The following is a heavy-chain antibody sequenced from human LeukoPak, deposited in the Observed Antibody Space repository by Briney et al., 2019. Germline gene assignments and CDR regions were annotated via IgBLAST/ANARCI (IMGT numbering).Heavy chain of an antibody. D-gene: IGHD3-22*01. J-gene: IGHJ4*02. CDR3: ARRLADYDSSGYYYYFDY. Sequence: GESLKISCKGSGYSFTSYWIGWVRQMPGKGLEWMGIIYPGDSDTRYSPSFQGQVTISADKSISTAYLQWSSLKASDTAMYYCARRLADYDSSGYYYYFDYWGQGTLVTVSS. CDR1: GYSFTSYW. V-gene: IGHV5-51*01. CDR2: IYPGDSDT.